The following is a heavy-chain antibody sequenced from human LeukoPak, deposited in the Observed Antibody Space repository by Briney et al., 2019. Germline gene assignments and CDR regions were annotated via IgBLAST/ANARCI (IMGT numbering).Heavy chain of an antibody. CDR1: GGSISSYY. CDR2: IHSSGTT. CDR3: GRLNLPAVSGAFDY. V-gene: IGHV4-4*07. Sequence: SETLSITCTVSGGSISSYYWSWQRQPPRKALVWIGRIHSSGTTHYNTSPRSRVTLSIDTSKNQFSLKLSSVTAADTAVYYCGRLNLPAVSGAFDYWGQGTLVTVSS. J-gene: IGHJ4*02. D-gene: IGHD2-2*01.